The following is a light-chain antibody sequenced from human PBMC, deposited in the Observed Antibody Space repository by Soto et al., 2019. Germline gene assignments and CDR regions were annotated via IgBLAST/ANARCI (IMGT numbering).Light chain of an antibody. CDR3: QQYGPYLLT. Sequence: DIQMTQSPTSLSASVGDRVTITCQASQDITNHLNWYQQKPGKAPKLLIYEASTLETGVPSRFSGGGSGTDFTLTISSMQPEDFATYYCQQYGPYLLTFGPGTKVH. CDR1: QDITNH. V-gene: IGKV1-33*01. CDR2: EAS. J-gene: IGKJ3*01.